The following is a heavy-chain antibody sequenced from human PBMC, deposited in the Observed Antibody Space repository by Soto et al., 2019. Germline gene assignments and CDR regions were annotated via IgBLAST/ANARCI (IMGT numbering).Heavy chain of an antibody. CDR3: VRRGRLLEYFSMDV. CDR2: IYNSEST. J-gene: IGHJ6*03. V-gene: IGHV4-59*01. D-gene: IGHD3-3*01. Sequence: QVQVQESGPGLVEPSETLSLTCTVSGGSISSYYWSWIRQPPGKGLEWIGYIYNSESTKYNPSLESRVTISVDTSKNQFSLKLSSVTSADTAVYYCVRRGRLLEYFSMDVWGRGTTVTVSS. CDR1: GGSISSYY.